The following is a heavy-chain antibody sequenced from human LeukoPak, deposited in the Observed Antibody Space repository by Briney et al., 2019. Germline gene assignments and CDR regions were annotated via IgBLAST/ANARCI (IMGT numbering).Heavy chain of an antibody. CDR3: ARDSSGYRQYYFDY. D-gene: IGHD3-22*01. CDR1: GFTVSSNY. Sequence: PGGSLRLSCAASGFTVSSNYMSWVRQAPGKGLEWVSVIYSGGSTYYADSVKGRFTISRDNSKNTLYLQMNSLRAEDTAVYYCARDSSGYRQYYFDYWGQGTLVTVSS. V-gene: IGHV3-53*01. CDR2: IYSGGST. J-gene: IGHJ4*02.